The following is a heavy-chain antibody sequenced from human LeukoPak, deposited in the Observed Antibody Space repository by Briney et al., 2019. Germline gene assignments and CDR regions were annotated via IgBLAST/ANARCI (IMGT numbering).Heavy chain of an antibody. J-gene: IGHJ4*02. CDR3: ARERYYDILTGYFRPLGYFDY. CDR2: ISYDGSNK. CDR1: GFTFSSYA. D-gene: IGHD3-9*01. Sequence: GGSLRLSCAASGFTFSSYAMHWVRRAPGKGLEWVAVISYDGSNKYYADSVKGRFTISRDNSKNTLYLQMNSLRAEDTAVYYCARERYYDILTGYFRPLGYFDYWGQGTLVTVSS. V-gene: IGHV3-30*01.